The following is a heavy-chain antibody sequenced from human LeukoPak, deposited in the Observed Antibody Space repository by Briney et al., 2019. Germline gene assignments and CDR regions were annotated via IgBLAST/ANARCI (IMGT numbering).Heavy chain of an antibody. V-gene: IGHV3-23*01. J-gene: IGHJ3*02. D-gene: IGHD1-1*01. CDR1: TFSFRNFA. CDR2: ISGSGHRT. Sequence: GGSQRLSCAASTFSFRNFAMSWVRLAPGKGLEWVSGISGSGHRTDYADSVEGRFTISRDNSKNTLYLQMDSLRAEDTALYYCAMKKCDPTSNDAFDIWGQGTMVTVSS. CDR3: AMKKCDPTSNDAFDI.